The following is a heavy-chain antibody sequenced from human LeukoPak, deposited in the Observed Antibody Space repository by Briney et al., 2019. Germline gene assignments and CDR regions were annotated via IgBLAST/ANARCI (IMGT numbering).Heavy chain of an antibody. J-gene: IGHJ5*02. CDR3: ARHVITGFRDGYNA. V-gene: IGHV4-39*01. D-gene: IGHD5-24*01. CDR2: IYYSGST. Sequence: SETLSLTCAVSGGSISTPNYYWGWIRQPPGKGLEWIGSIYYSGSTYSNPSLKSLVTISVDTSKNQFSLKLSSVTAADTAVYYCARHVITGFRDGYNAWGQGTLVTVSS. CDR1: GGSISTPNYY.